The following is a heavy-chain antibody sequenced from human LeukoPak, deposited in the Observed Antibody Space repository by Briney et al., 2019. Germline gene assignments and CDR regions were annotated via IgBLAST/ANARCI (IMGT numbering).Heavy chain of an antibody. V-gene: IGHV1-18*01. CDR2: ISAYNGNT. J-gene: IGHJ4*02. CDR3: ATRIGGALN. CDR1: GYTFTSHG. Sequence: GTSVKVSCKASGYTFTSHGFSWVRQAPGQGLEWMGWISAYNGNTNYAQKLQGRVDMTTDTSTSTAYMELRSLRSDDTAVYYCATRIGGALNWGKGILVTVSS. D-gene: IGHD1-26*01.